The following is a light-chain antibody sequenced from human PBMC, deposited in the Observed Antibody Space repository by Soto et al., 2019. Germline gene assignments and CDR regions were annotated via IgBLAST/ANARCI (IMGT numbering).Light chain of an antibody. J-gene: IGLJ1*01. Sequence: QSALTQPASVSGSPGQSITISCTGTSSDVGGYNYVSWYQQHPGKAPKLIIYEVSNRPSGVSNRFSGSKSGNTASLTISGLQADDEADYYCNSYTRNSPVVFGTGTKLTVL. CDR1: SSDVGGYNY. V-gene: IGLV2-14*01. CDR2: EVS. CDR3: NSYTRNSPVV.